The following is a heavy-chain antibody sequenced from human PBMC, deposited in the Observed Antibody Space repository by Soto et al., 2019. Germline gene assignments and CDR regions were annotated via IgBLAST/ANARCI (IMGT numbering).Heavy chain of an antibody. Sequence: GGSLRLSCAASGFTLSSYAMSWVRQAPGKGLEWVSAISGSSGSTYYADSVKGRFTISRDNSKNTLYLQMNSLRAEDTAVYYCANNYDFWSGYPSGGMDVWGQGTTVTVSS. V-gene: IGHV3-23*01. J-gene: IGHJ6*02. D-gene: IGHD3-3*01. CDR3: ANNYDFWSGYPSGGMDV. CDR2: ISGSSGST. CDR1: GFTLSSYA.